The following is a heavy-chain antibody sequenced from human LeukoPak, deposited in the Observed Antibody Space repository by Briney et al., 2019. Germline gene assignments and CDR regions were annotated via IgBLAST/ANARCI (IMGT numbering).Heavy chain of an antibody. D-gene: IGHD1-14*01. J-gene: IGHJ4*02. CDR1: GGSISSSSYY. Sequence: SQTMSLTCTVSGGSISSSSYYWGWVRQPPGKGQEWFGSIYYSGSTYYNPSLKSRVTISVDTSKNQFSLKLSSVTAADAAFYCSARPDSGGRFAYWGQGTLVTVSS. V-gene: IGHV4-39*01. CDR2: IYYSGST. CDR3: ARPDSGGRFAY.